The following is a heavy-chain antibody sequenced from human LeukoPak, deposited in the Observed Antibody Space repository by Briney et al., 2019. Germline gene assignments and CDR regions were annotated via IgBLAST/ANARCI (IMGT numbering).Heavy chain of an antibody. D-gene: IGHD2-2*01. V-gene: IGHV4-30-4*08. CDR1: GGSISSDDYY. Sequence: SETLSLTCTVSGGSISSDDYYWSWIRQPPGKGLEWIGYIYYSGSTYYNPSLKSRVTISVDTSKNQFSLKLSSVTAADTAVYYCALVGPYCSSTSCYVWGAFDIWGQGTMVTVSS. CDR3: ALVGPYCSSTSCYVWGAFDI. CDR2: IYYSGST. J-gene: IGHJ3*02.